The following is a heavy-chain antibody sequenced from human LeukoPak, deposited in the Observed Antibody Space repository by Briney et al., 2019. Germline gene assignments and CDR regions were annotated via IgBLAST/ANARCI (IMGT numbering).Heavy chain of an antibody. CDR1: GFTFSDYA. D-gene: IGHD4/OR15-4a*01. Sequence: GRSLRLSCVGSGFTFSDYAIHWVRQAPGKGLEWVAVSSHDEVSKQFADSVKGRFTLSRDNSRDSVHLQMNRLRDEDTAVYYCAKDRGYGEHEPFESWGQGSLVTVSS. J-gene: IGHJ4*02. V-gene: IGHV3-30*18. CDR2: SSHDEVSK. CDR3: AKDRGYGEHEPFES.